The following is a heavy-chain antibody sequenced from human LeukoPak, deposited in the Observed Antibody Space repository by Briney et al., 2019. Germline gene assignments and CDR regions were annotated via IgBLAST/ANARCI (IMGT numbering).Heavy chain of an antibody. D-gene: IGHD6-13*01. CDR3: AKDLAARYYYYGMDV. V-gene: IGHV3-23*01. Sequence: PGGSLRLSCAASGFAFSSYAMSWVSQAPGKGLEWVSSISGSGGSTYYADSVKGRFTISRDNSKNTLYLQMNSLRAEDTAVYYCAKDLAARYYYYGMDVWGQGTTVTVSS. CDR2: ISGSGGST. CDR1: GFAFSSYA. J-gene: IGHJ6*02.